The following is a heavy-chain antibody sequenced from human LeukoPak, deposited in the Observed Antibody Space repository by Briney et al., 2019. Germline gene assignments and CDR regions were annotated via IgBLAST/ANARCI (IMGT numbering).Heavy chain of an antibody. V-gene: IGHV4-59*02. CDR2: IYHTGST. CDR1: GGSVSDYY. CDR3: ASRKLGNDY. J-gene: IGHJ4*02. Sequence: SETLSLTCTISGGSVSDYYWSWIRQSPGKGLEWIGYIYHTGSTSYSPSLKSRVTISADTFQNQFSLKLSSVTAADTAVYYCASRKLGNDYGGQGTLVPVPP. D-gene: IGHD7-27*01.